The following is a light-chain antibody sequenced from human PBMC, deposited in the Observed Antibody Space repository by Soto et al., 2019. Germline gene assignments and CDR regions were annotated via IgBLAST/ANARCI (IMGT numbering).Light chain of an antibody. CDR1: SSDVGGYIY. V-gene: IGLV2-14*01. CDR3: SSYTATRTYV. CDR2: DVN. J-gene: IGLJ1*01. Sequence: QSALTQPASVSGSPGQSITISCTGTSSDVGGYIYVSWYQQHPGKAPKLMVFDVNNRPSGVSNRFSGSKSGNTASLTISHLQAEDEGDYYCSSYTATRTYVFGTGTKVNVL.